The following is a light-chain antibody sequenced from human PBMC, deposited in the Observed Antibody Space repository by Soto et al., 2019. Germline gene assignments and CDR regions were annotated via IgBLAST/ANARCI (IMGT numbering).Light chain of an antibody. V-gene: IGLV2-14*01. J-gene: IGLJ2*01. Sequence: QSVLTQPASVSGSPGQSITISCTGTSSDVGGYNYVSWYQQHPGKSPKLMIYDVNNRPSGVSNRFSGSKSGNTASLTISGLQAEDEADYYCSSYTGSITYVVFGGGTQLTVL. CDR1: SSDVGGYNY. CDR3: SSYTGSITYVV. CDR2: DVN.